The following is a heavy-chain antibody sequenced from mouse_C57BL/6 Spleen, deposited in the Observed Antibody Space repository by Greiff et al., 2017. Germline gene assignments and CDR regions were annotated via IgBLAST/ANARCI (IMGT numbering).Heavy chain of an antibody. CDR2: ILPGSGSN. J-gene: IGHJ2*01. CDR1: GYTFTGYW. CDR3: AEAYYSNLYYFDY. V-gene: IGHV1-9*01. Sequence: LVEPGASVKLSCKATGYTFTGYWKEWVKQRPGHGLEWIGEILPGSGSNNYNEKFKGKATFTADTSSNTAYMQLSSLTTEDSALSYCAEAYYSNLYYFDYWGQGTTLTVSS. D-gene: IGHD2-5*01.